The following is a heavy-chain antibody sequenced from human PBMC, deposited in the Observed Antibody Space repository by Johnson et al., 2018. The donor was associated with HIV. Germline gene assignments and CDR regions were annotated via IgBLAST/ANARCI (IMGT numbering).Heavy chain of an antibody. CDR2: ISYDGSNK. V-gene: IGHV3-30*18. CDR1: GFSFSGSA. CDR3: AKERRAPRAFDI. Sequence: QEQLLESGGGVVQPGRSLRLSCAASGFSFSGSAMHWVRQAPGKGLEWVAGISYDGSNKYYEDSVKGRFTISRDNSKSTLYLQMNSLRPEDTAVYYCAKERRAPRAFDIWGQGTMVTVSS. J-gene: IGHJ3*02.